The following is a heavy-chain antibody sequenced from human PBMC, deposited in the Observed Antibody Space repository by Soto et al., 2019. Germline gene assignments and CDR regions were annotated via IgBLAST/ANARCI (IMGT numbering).Heavy chain of an antibody. D-gene: IGHD5-12*01. CDR1: GFTFSSYS. J-gene: IGHJ5*02. V-gene: IGHV3-21*01. CDR2: ISSSSSYI. CDR3: ARDKGGWDIVATIGNWFAP. Sequence: GGSLRLSCAASGFTFSSYSMNWVRQAPGKGLEWVSSISSSSSYIYYADSVKGRFTISRDNAKNSLYLQMNSLRAEDTAVYYCARDKGGWDIVATIGNWFAPGGQGPLVTVSS.